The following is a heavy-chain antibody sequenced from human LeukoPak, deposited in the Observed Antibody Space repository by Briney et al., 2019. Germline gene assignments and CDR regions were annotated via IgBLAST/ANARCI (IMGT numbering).Heavy chain of an antibody. CDR2: IGGIDGTT. Sequence: GGSLRLSCVASGFTFSSHAMSWVRLAPGKGLEWVSAIGGIDGTTYYADSVKGRFTISRDNSKDTLYLQMNSLRAEDTAVYYCAKRDSSGSSPYYFDYWGQGTLVTVSS. V-gene: IGHV3-23*01. D-gene: IGHD3-22*01. J-gene: IGHJ4*02. CDR1: GFTFSSHA. CDR3: AKRDSSGSSPYYFDY.